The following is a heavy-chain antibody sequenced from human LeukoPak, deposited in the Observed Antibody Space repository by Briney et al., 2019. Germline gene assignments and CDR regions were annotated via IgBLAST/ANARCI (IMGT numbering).Heavy chain of an antibody. J-gene: IGHJ4*02. CDR3: ARYYCDSSGYSQYYFDY. CDR1: GGSFSGYY. CDR2: INHSGST. Sequence: PSETLSLTCAVYGGSFSGYYWSWIRQPPGKGLEWIGEINHSGSTNYNPSLKSRVTISVDTSKNRFSLKLSSVTAADTAVYYCARYYCDSSGYSQYYFDYWGQGTLVTVSS. D-gene: IGHD3-22*01. V-gene: IGHV4-34*01.